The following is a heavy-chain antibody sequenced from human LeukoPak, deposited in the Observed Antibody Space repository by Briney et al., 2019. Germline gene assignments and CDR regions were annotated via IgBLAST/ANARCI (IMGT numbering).Heavy chain of an antibody. CDR1: GYTFTPYY. CDR2: INPNNGDT. V-gene: IGHV1-2*02. CDR3: ARDRGHAGGTDS. D-gene: IGHD3-10*01. J-gene: IGHJ5*01. Sequence: GASVKVSCKASGYTFTPYYIHWVRKAPGQGLEWMAWINPNNGDTKYAQKFQGRVTMTRDTSVRTVYMELGRLTSDDTAVYYCARDRGHAGGTDSWGQGTLVTVS.